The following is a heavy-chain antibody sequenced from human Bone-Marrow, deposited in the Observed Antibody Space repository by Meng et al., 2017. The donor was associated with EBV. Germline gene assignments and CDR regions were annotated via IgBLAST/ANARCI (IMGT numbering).Heavy chain of an antibody. V-gene: IGHV1-69*01. Sequence: QLGRSGAEVRMPGPRGKASAKPSGGPFSSIAVTWVRKAPGQGFEGMGGLIPKSGVPYFARKFQGRLRITADESTSTHYMDLTSLRSDDTAVYYCASESGRGFTPDYWGRGTLVTVSS. CDR1: GGPFSSIA. J-gene: IGHJ4*02. D-gene: IGHD3-10*01. CDR2: LIPKSGVP. CDR3: ASESGRGFTPDY.